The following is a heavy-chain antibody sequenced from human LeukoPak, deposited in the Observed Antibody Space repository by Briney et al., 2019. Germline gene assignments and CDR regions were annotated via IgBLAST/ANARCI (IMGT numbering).Heavy chain of an antibody. CDR1: GFTFSSYW. CDR3: AREARGTRAAFDV. J-gene: IGHJ3*01. Sequence: GGSLRLSCAAAGFTFSSYWMSWVRQAPGKGLEWAANIKEDGTHKYYVGSVRGRFTISRDNAKNSLYLQMNSLRAEDTAIYYCAREARGTRAAFDVWGQGTMVTVFS. D-gene: IGHD2-8*01. CDR2: IKEDGTHK. V-gene: IGHV3-7*01.